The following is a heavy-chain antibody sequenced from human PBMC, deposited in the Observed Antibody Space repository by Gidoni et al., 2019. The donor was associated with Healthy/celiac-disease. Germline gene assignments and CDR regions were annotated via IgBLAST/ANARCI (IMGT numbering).Heavy chain of an antibody. J-gene: IGHJ6*02. CDR2: ISYDGSNK. Sequence: QVQLVESGGGVVQPGRSLRLSCAASGFTFSSYGMHWVRQAPGKGLEWVAVISYDGSNKYYADSVKGRFTISRDNSKNTLYLQMNSLRAEDTAVYYCAKDLPYSSGWQNYHYYGMDVWGQGTTVTVSS. D-gene: IGHD6-19*01. V-gene: IGHV3-30*18. CDR3: AKDLPYSSGWQNYHYYGMDV. CDR1: GFTFSSYG.